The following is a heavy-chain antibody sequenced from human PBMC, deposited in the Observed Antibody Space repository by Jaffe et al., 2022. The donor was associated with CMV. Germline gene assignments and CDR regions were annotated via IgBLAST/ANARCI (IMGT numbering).Heavy chain of an antibody. CDR1: GFTFSSYE. V-gene: IGHV3-48*03. D-gene: IGHD5-18*01. J-gene: IGHJ6*03. Sequence: EVQLVESGGGLVQPGGSLRLSCAASGFTFSSYEMNWVRQAPGKGLEWVSYISSSGSTIYYADSVKGRFTISRDNAKNSLYLQMNSLRAEDTAVYYCARDNSGYSYGSDYYYYYMDVWGKGTTVTVSS. CDR3: ARDNSGYSYGSDYYYYYMDV. CDR2: ISSSGSTI.